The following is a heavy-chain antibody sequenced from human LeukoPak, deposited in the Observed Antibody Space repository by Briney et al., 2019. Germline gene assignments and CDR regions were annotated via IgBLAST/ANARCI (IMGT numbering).Heavy chain of an antibody. Sequence: PSETLSLTCTVSGGSISSHYWSWIRQPPGKGLEWIGYIYYSGSTNYNPSLKSRVTISVDTSKNQFSLKLSSVTAADTAVYYCAREHVDTAMVRGPWFDPWGQGILVSVSS. D-gene: IGHD5-18*01. CDR3: AREHVDTAMVRGPWFDP. J-gene: IGHJ5*02. V-gene: IGHV4-59*11. CDR2: IYYSGST. CDR1: GGSISSHY.